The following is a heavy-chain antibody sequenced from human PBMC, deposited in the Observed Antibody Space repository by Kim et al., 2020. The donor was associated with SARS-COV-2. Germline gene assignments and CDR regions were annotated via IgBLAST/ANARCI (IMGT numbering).Heavy chain of an antibody. CDR1: GDSVNSQTYT. Sequence: SETLSLTCAVSGDSVNSQTYTWTWFRQPPGKGLEYIGYSANTNYNPSLRSRVTISLDSSNNQLLLNLRSVTAADTAIYYCARHKRMTSVFASWGQGVLVTVSS. CDR3: ARHKRMTSVFAS. CDR2: SANT. J-gene: IGHJ4*02. V-gene: IGHV4-61*01.